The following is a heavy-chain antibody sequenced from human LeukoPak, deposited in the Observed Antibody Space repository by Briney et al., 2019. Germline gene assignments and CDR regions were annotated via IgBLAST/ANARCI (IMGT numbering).Heavy chain of an antibody. Sequence: GASVKVSCKVSGYTLTELSMHWVRQAPGKGLEWMGGFDPEDGETVYAQKFQGRVTMTEDTSTDTAYMELSSLRSEDTAVYYCAIGYSSGWSNFDYWDQGTLVTVSS. D-gene: IGHD6-19*01. CDR3: AIGYSSGWSNFDY. J-gene: IGHJ4*02. CDR1: GYTLTELS. V-gene: IGHV1-24*01. CDR2: FDPEDGET.